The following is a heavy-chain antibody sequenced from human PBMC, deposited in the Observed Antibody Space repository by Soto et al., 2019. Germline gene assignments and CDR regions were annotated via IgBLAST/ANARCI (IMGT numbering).Heavy chain of an antibody. V-gene: IGHV1-69*13. CDR1: GGTFSSYA. J-gene: IGHJ6*02. Sequence: GASVKVSCKASGGTFSSYAISWVRQAPGQGLEWMGGIIPIFGTANYAQKFQGRVTITADESTSTAYMELSSLRSEDTAVYYCARQRTTVTTNYYDGMDVWGQGTTVTVS. CDR2: IIPIFGTA. CDR3: ARQRTTVTTNYYDGMDV. D-gene: IGHD4-17*01.